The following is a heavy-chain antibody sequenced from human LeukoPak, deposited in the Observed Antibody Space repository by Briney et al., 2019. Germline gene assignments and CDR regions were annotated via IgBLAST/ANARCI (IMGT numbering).Heavy chain of an antibody. CDR1: GFTFSDYY. J-gene: IGHJ4*02. D-gene: IGHD2-2*01. V-gene: IGHV3-11*06. Sequence: GGSLRLSCAASGFTFSDYYMNWIRQAPGKGLEYISYISGSSSDTNYADSVRGRFTISRDNAKKSLYLQMNSLSAEDTAVYYCGRFSRAPDYWGQGTLVTVSS. CDR3: GRFSRAPDY. CDR2: ISGSSSDT.